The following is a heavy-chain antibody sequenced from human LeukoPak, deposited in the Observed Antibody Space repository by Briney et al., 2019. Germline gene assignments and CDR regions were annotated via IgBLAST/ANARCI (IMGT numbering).Heavy chain of an antibody. CDR2: IYYSGST. J-gene: IGHJ5*02. D-gene: IGHD3-10*01. V-gene: IGHV4-59*08. Sequence: SETLSLTCTVSGDSISNSYWSWIRQPPGKGLEWIGDIYYSGSTDSNPSLRSRVTLSLDTSTNQFSLKLSSVTAADTAIYYCARHVEAGYYASGGRGFDPWGQGTLVTVSS. CDR1: GDSISNSY. CDR3: ARHVEAGYYASGGRGFDP.